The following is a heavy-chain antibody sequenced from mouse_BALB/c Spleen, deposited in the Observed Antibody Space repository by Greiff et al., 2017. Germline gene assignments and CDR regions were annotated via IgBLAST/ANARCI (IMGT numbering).Heavy chain of an antibody. J-gene: IGHJ4*01. CDR2: ISSGGSYT. D-gene: IGHD2-1*01. Sequence: DVMLVESGGGLVKPGGSLKLSCAASGFTFSSYAMSWVRQSPEKRLEWVAEISSGGSYTYYPDTVTGRFTISRDNAKNTLYLEMSSLRSEDTAMYYCARVNGNYAYYAMDYWGQGTSVTVSS. CDR3: ARVNGNYAYYAMDY. V-gene: IGHV5-9-4*01. CDR1: GFTFSSYA.